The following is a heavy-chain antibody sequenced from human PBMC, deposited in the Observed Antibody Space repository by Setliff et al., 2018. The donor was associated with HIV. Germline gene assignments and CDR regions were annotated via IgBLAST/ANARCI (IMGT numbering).Heavy chain of an antibody. J-gene: IGHJ1*01. CDR3: ARDAQEDGAEYFQH. Sequence: RLSCAASGFTFSSYSMNWVRQAPGKGLEWVSSISSSSSYIYYADSVKGRFTISRDNAKNSLYLQMNSLRAEDTAVYYCARDAQEDGAEYFQHWGQGTLVTVSS. CDR2: ISSSSSYI. CDR1: GFTFSSYS. V-gene: IGHV3-21*01.